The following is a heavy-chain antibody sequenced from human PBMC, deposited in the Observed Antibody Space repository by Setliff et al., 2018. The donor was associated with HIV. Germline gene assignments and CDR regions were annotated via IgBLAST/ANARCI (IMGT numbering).Heavy chain of an antibody. CDR1: GGSINRSNYY. Sequence: PSESLSLTCTIPGGSINRSNYYWGWIRQPPGKGLEWTGYIYTTGSTNYNPTLKGRVTMSVDTYKNQFSLKLTSVTAADTAVYYCARHSPSDYWGQGTLVTVSS. CDR2: IYTTGST. J-gene: IGHJ4*02. V-gene: IGHV4-61*05. CDR3: ARHSPSDY.